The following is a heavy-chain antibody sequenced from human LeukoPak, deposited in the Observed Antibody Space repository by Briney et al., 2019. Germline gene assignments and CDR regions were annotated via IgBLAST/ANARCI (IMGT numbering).Heavy chain of an antibody. CDR1: GYTFTSYG. J-gene: IGHJ5*02. CDR3: ARDVSLPRWFDP. V-gene: IGHV1-18*01. Sequence: GASVKVSCKASGYTFTSYGISWVRQAPGQGLEGMGWISAYNGNTNYAQKLQGRVTMTTDTSTSTAYMELRSLRSDGTAVYYCARDVSLPRWFDPWGQGTLVTVSS. CDR2: ISAYNGNT.